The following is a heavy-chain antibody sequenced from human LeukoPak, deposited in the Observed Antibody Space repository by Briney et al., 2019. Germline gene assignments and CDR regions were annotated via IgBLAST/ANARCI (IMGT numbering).Heavy chain of an antibody. CDR2: IYPGDSDT. D-gene: IGHD5-12*01. V-gene: IGHV5-51*01. CDR1: GYRFTSYW. CDR3: ARHKFRAYDSLFDY. J-gene: IGHJ4*02. Sequence: GESLKISCKASGYRFTSYWIGWVRQMPGKGLECMGIIYPGDSDTRYSPSFQGQVTMSADKSISTAYLQWSTLKASGTAMYYCARHKFRAYDSLFDYWGQGTLVTVSS.